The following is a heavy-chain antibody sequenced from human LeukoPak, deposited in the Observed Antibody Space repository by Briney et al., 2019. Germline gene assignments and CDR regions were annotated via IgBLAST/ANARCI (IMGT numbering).Heavy chain of an antibody. Sequence: PGGSLRLSCATSGFTFSNYGMHWVRQAPGKGLEWVAVISNDGSNIQYADSAKGRFTISRDNSKNTVYLQMNSLRAEDTAVYYCAKEITSHGPFDYWGQGTLVTVSS. J-gene: IGHJ4*02. CDR3: AKEITSHGPFDY. CDR1: GFTFSNYG. CDR2: ISNDGSNI. D-gene: IGHD3-16*01. V-gene: IGHV3-30*18.